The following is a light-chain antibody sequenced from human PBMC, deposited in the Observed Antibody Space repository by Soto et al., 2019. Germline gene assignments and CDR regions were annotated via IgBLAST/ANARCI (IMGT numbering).Light chain of an antibody. Sequence: DIQMTHSPSTLSASVGDIVTSTCRASQSISSWLAWYQQKPGKAPKLLIYDASSLESGVPSRFSGSGSGTEFTLTISSLQPDDFATYYCQQYNSYSPDTFGQGTKWIS. CDR1: QSISSW. J-gene: IGKJ1*01. CDR2: DAS. V-gene: IGKV1-5*01. CDR3: QQYNSYSPDT.